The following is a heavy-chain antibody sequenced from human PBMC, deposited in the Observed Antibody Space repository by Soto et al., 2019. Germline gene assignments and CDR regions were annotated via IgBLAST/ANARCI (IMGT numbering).Heavy chain of an antibody. CDR2: INHSGST. Sequence: PSETRSLTCAVYGGSFSGYYWSWIRQPPGKGLEWIGEINHSGSTNYNPSLKSRVTISVDTSKNQFSLKLSSVTAADTAVYYCARRRVYSNYFDYWGQGTLVTVSS. D-gene: IGHD4-4*01. V-gene: IGHV4-34*01. J-gene: IGHJ4*02. CDR1: GGSFSGYY. CDR3: ARRRVYSNYFDY.